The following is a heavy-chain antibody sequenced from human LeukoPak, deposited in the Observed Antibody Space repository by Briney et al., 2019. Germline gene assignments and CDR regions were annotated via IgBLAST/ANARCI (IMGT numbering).Heavy chain of an antibody. J-gene: IGHJ6*03. CDR1: GFTFSDYY. CDR3: AKDLRKKYYYMDV. Sequence: GGSLRLSCAVSGFTFSDYYMSWVRQAPGKGLEWVSYISSSGSMLHYADSVEGRFTISRDNAKNSLYLQMSSLRVEDTAVYYCAKDLRKKYYYMDVWGKGTTVTVSS. CDR2: ISSSGSML. V-gene: IGHV3-11*04.